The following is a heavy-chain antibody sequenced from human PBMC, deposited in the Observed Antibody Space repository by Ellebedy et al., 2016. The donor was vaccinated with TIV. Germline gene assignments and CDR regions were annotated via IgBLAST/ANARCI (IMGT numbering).Heavy chain of an antibody. CDR2: IIPMFGTA. V-gene: IGHV1-69*13. D-gene: IGHD2-2*01. Sequence: ASVKVSCXAPGGTFNNHAISWVRQAPGQGLEWMGEIIPMFGTANYAQKFQDRVTIIADESTSTAYMEMSSLRSDDTAMYYCARVSCSGTDCPSPTYYYYMDVWGKGTTVSVSS. J-gene: IGHJ6*03. CDR1: GGTFNNHA. CDR3: ARVSCSGTDCPSPTYYYYMDV.